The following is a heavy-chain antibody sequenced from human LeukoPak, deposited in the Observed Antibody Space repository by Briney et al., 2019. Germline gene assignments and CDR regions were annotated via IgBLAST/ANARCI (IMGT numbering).Heavy chain of an antibody. J-gene: IGHJ4*02. CDR1: GFTFSSYA. CDR3: ARDSSYDSSGYCLDY. V-gene: IGHV3-64*01. D-gene: IGHD3-22*01. Sequence: QPGGSLRLSCAASGFTFSSYAMHWVRQAPGKGLEYVSAISSNGGSTYYANSVKGRFTISRDNSKNTLYLQMGSLRAEDMAVYYCARDSSYDSSGYCLDYWGQGTLVTVSS. CDR2: ISSNGGST.